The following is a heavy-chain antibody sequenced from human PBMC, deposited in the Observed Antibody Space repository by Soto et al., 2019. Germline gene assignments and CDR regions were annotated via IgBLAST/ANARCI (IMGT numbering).Heavy chain of an antibody. D-gene: IGHD3-10*01. Sequence: SETLSLTCTVSGGSISSYYWSWIRQPPGKGLEWIGYIFYSGRNNYNPSLKSRVTMSVDTPKNQFTLKLISVTAADTAVYYCARADYYGSGFGYWGQGTLVTVSS. J-gene: IGHJ4*02. CDR3: ARADYYGSGFGY. CDR1: GGSISSYY. V-gene: IGHV4-59*01. CDR2: IFYSGRN.